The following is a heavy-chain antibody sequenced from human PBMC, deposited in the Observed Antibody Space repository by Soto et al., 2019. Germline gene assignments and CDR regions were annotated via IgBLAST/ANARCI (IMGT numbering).Heavy chain of an antibody. V-gene: IGHV3-23*01. CDR2: SSGSGGSA. CDR1: GFTFSSYA. CDR3: AKGADYFYSNGNNIEYYQN. J-gene: IGHJ1*01. D-gene: IGHD3-22*01. Sequence: GGSLRLSCAASGFTFSSYAMSWVRQAPGKGLEWVAASSGSGGSAHYADSVKGRFTISRDNSKNTLYLQMNSLSAEDTAVYYCAKGADYFYSNGNNIEYYQNWGQGTLVTVSS.